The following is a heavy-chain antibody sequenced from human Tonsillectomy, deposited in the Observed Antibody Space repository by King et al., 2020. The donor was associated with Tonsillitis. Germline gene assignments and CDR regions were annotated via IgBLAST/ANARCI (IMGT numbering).Heavy chain of an antibody. V-gene: IGHV4-31*11. CDR1: VGSISTGAYY. J-gene: IGHJ4*02. CDR2: IYYTGST. CDR3: ARVITAAVYLDY. Sequence: QVQLQESGPGLVKASQTLSLTCAVSVGSISTGAYYWSRLRQHPGEGLEWSWFIYYTGSTYYHPSPKSRVTISVDSSKNPFSLNLGSVTAADTAVYYCARVITAAVYLDYWGQGTLVTVSS. D-gene: IGHD6-13*01.